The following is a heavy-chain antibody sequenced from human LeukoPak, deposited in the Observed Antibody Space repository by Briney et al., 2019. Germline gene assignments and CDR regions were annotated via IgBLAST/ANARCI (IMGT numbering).Heavy chain of an antibody. Sequence: ASVKVSCKASGYTFTSYGISWVRQAPGQGLEWMGWISAYNGNTNYAQKLQGRVTMTTDTSTSTAYMELRSLRSDDTAVYYCARQLFGELLSANWFNPWGQGTLVTVSS. D-gene: IGHD3-10*01. CDR1: GYTFTSYG. CDR2: ISAYNGNT. V-gene: IGHV1-18*01. CDR3: ARQLFGELLSANWFNP. J-gene: IGHJ5*02.